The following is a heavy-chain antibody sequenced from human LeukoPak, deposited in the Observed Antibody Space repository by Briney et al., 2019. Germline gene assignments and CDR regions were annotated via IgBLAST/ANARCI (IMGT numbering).Heavy chain of an antibody. CDR3: AKGAGGFGEFYYYFDY. Sequence: PGGSLRLSCAASGFTFSSYAMSWARQAPGKGLEWVSAISGSGGSTYYAGSVKGRFTISRDNSKNTLYLQMNSLRAEDTAVYYCAKGAGGFGEFYYYFDYWGQGTLVTVSS. CDR1: GFTFSSYA. CDR2: ISGSGGST. J-gene: IGHJ4*02. V-gene: IGHV3-23*01. D-gene: IGHD3-10*01.